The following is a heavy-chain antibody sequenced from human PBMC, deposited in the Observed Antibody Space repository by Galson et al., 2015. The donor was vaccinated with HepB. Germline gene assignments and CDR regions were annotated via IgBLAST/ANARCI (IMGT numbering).Heavy chain of an antibody. CDR2: IWYDGSNK. Sequence: SLRLSCAASRFTFTSYGMHWVRQAPGKGLEWVAVIWYDGSNKYYADSVKGRFTISRDNSENTLYLQMNSLRAEDTAVYYCAREDSDAFDIWGQGTMVTVSS. CDR1: RFTFTSYG. V-gene: IGHV3-33*01. CDR3: AREDSDAFDI. J-gene: IGHJ3*02.